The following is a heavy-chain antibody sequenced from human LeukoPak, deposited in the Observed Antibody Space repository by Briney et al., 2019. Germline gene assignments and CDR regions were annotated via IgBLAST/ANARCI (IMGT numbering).Heavy chain of an antibody. CDR1: GGTFSSYA. CDR3: FSMVRGVIIPS. V-gene: IGHV1-69*04. Sequence: ASVKVSCKASGGTFSSYAISWVRQAPGQGLEWMGRIIPILGIANYAQKFQGRVTITADKSTSTAYMELSSLRSEDTAVYYCFSMVRGVIIPSWGQGTLVTVSS. D-gene: IGHD3-10*01. J-gene: IGHJ4*02. CDR2: IIPILGIA.